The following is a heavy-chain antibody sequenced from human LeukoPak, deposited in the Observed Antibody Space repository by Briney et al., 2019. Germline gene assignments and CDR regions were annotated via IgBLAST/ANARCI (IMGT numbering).Heavy chain of an antibody. D-gene: IGHD3-22*01. CDR2: ISSSGSYI. J-gene: IGHJ4*02. V-gene: IGHV3-21*01. Sequence: GGSLRLSCAASGFTFSSYSVNWVRQAPGKGLAWVSSISSSGSYIYYADSVKGRFTISRDNAKNSLALQMNSLRAEDTAVYYCARDLYPYYYDSSGYYYGYWGQGTLVTVSS. CDR1: GFTFSSYS. CDR3: ARDLYPYYYDSSGYYYGY.